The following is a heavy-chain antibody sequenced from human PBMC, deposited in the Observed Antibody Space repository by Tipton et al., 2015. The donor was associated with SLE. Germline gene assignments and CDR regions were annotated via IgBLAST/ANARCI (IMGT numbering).Heavy chain of an antibody. V-gene: IGHV4-61*02. J-gene: IGHJ4*02. CDR3: ARCTGGSILDY. CDR2: IYTSGST. CDR1: GGSISSGSYY. D-gene: IGHD3-10*01. Sequence: GLVKPSQTLSLTCTVSGGSISSGSYYWSWIRQPAGKGLEWIGRIYTSGSTNYNPSLKSRVTISVDTSKNQFSLKLSSVTAADTAVYYCARCTGGSILDYWGQGTLVTVSS.